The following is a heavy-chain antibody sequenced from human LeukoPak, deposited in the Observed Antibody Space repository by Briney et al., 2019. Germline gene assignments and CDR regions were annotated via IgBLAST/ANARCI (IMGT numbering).Heavy chain of an antibody. CDR3: ARVWSPPYTSSWPYYFDY. CDR2: LSSISGDI. V-gene: IGHV3-21*01. Sequence: PGGSLRLSPADSGFSLCSYSMKWVRQAPGKRLECVSSLSSISGDIYSAHSLKGRFTVSRDNAQNSLFVQMNSLRAEDTAVYYCARVWSPPYTSSWPYYFDYWGQGILVTVSS. D-gene: IGHD6-13*01. J-gene: IGHJ4*02. CDR1: GFSLCSYS.